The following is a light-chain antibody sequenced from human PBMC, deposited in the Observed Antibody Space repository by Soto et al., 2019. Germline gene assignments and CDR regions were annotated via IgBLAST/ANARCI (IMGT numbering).Light chain of an antibody. J-gene: IGKJ1*01. Sequence: EIVLTQSPGTLSLSPGERATLSCRTSQRVSSIYLAWYQQKPGQAPRLLIYGASTRATGIPARFSGSGSGTEFTLTISSLQSEDFAVYYCQQYNNWSWTFGQGTKVDIK. CDR2: GAS. V-gene: IGKV3-15*01. CDR3: QQYNNWSWT. CDR1: QRVSSIY.